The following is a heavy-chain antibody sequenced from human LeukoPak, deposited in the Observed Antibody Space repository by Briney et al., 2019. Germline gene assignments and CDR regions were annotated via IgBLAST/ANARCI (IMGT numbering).Heavy chain of an antibody. D-gene: IGHD3-10*01. CDR3: AKDPNYYGSGSYYNDWFDP. CDR1: GFTFSRYG. Sequence: GGSLRLSCAASGFTFSRYGMSWVRQAPGKGLGWVSAISGSGGSTYYADSVKGRFTISRDNSKNTLYLQMNSLRAEDTAVYYCAKDPNYYGSGSYYNDWFDPWGQGTLVTVSS. CDR2: ISGSGGST. V-gene: IGHV3-23*01. J-gene: IGHJ5*02.